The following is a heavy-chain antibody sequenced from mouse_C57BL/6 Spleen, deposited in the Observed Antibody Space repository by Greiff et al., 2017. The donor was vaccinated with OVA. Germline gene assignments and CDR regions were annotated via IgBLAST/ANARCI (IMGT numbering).Heavy chain of an antibody. CDR3: ASGGYYGSTLSWYFDV. D-gene: IGHD1-1*01. J-gene: IGHJ1*03. CDR1: GYTFTSYW. CDR2: IDPSDSYT. V-gene: IGHV1-59*01. Sequence: QVQLQQPGAELVRPGTSVKLSCKASGYTFTSYWMHWVKQRPGQGLEWIGVIDPSDSYTNYNQKFKGKATLTVDTSSSTAYMQLSSLTSEDSAVYYCASGGYYGSTLSWYFDVWGTGTTVSVSS.